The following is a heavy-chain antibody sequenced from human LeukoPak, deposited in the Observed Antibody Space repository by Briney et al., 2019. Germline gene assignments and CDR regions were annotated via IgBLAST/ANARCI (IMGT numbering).Heavy chain of an antibody. CDR3: ARFSPRAMGNYLDF. CDR2: IFHSGSA. CDR1: GGSFSSTYW. J-gene: IGHJ4*02. Sequence: SGTLSLTCAVPGGSFSSTYWWSWVRQPPGKGLEWIGEIFHSGSANYNPSLKSRVILSLDKSANQFSLNLSSVTAADTAVYYCARFSPRAMGNYLDFWGQGTLVTVSS. D-gene: IGHD7-27*01. V-gene: IGHV4-4*02.